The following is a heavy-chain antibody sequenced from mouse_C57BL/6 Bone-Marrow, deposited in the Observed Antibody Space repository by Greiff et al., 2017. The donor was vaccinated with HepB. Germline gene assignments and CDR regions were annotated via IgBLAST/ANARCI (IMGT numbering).Heavy chain of an antibody. J-gene: IGHJ3*01. CDR1: GFTFSSYG. D-gene: IGHD1-1*01. Sequence: EVQVVESGGDLVKPGGSLKLSCAASGFTFSSYGMSWVRQTPDKRLEWVATISSGGSYTYYPDSVKGRFTISRDNAKNTLYLQMSSLKSEDTAMYYCARQHYGSSYWFAYWGQGTLVTVSA. V-gene: IGHV5-6*01. CDR3: ARQHYGSSYWFAY. CDR2: ISSGGSYT.